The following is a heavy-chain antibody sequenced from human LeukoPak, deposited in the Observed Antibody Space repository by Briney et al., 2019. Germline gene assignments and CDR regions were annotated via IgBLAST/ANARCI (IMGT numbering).Heavy chain of an antibody. V-gene: IGHV3-23*01. CDR2: ISGSGGST. Sequence: GGSLRLSCAASGFTFSSYAMSWVRQAPGKGLEWVSAISGSGGSTYYADSVKGRFTISRDNSKNTLHLQMNSLRAEDTAVYYCATRSITIFGVVIVYYFDYWGQGTLVTVSS. CDR3: ATRSITIFGVVIVYYFDY. J-gene: IGHJ4*02. D-gene: IGHD3-3*01. CDR1: GFTFSSYA.